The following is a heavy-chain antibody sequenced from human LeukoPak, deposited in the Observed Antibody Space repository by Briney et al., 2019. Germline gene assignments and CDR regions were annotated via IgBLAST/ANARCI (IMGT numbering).Heavy chain of an antibody. CDR2: INHSGST. J-gene: IGHJ4*02. CDR1: GGSFSGYY. D-gene: IGHD1-26*01. V-gene: IGHV4-34*01. CDR3: ARDHRWELPHPHFDY. Sequence: SETLSLTCAVYGGSFSGYYWSWIRQPPGKGLEWIGEINHSGSTNYNPSLKSRVTISVDTSKNQFSLKLSSVTAADTAVYYCARDHRWELPHPHFDYWGQGTLVTVSS.